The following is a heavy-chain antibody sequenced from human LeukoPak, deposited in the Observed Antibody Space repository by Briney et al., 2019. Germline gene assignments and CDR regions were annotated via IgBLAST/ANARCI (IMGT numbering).Heavy chain of an antibody. CDR3: AKGVDIVVVPAAAAFDI. CDR1: GFTVSSNY. D-gene: IGHD2-2*03. CDR2: IYSGGST. Sequence: GGSLRLSCAASGFTVSSNYMSWVRQAPGKGLEWVSVIYSGGSTYYADSVKGRFTISRDNSKNTLYLQMNSLRAEDTAVYYCAKGVDIVVVPAAAAFDIWGQGTMVTVSS. J-gene: IGHJ3*02. V-gene: IGHV3-66*01.